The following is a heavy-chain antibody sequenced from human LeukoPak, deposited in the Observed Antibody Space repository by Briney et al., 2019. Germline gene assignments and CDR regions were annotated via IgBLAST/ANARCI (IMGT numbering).Heavy chain of an antibody. CDR1: GYSFTSYW. CDR3: ARHSDVVVPDTMRIYYYYGMDV. D-gene: IGHD2-2*01. J-gene: IGHJ6*02. V-gene: IGHV5-51*01. Sequence: GESLKISCKGSGYSFTSYWIGWVRQLPGKGLEWMGIIYPGDSDTRYSPSFQGQVTISADKSISTAYLQWSSLKASDTAMYYCARHSDVVVPDTMRIYYYYGMDVWGQGTTVTVSS. CDR2: IYPGDSDT.